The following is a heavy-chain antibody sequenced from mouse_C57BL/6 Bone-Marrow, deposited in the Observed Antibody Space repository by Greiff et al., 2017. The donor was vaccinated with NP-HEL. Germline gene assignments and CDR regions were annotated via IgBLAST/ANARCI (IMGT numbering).Heavy chain of an antibody. CDR3: ARPYYDYGDYAMDY. D-gene: IGHD2-4*01. J-gene: IGHJ4*01. Sequence: DVMLVESGGGLVKPGGSLKLSCAASGFTFSDYGMHWVRQAPEKGLEWVAYISSGSSTIYYADTVKGRFTISRDNAKNTLFLQMTSLRSEDTAMYYCARPYYDYGDYAMDYWGQGTSVTVSS. CDR2: ISSGSSTI. CDR1: GFTFSDYG. V-gene: IGHV5-17*01.